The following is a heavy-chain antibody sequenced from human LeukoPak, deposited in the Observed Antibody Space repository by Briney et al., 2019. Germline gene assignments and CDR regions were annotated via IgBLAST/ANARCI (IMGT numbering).Heavy chain of an antibody. V-gene: IGHV3-7*03. CDR1: GFALSNYW. CDR2: IKEDVSEK. CDR3: ARLHYYDSSGYVDY. Sequence: GGSLRLSCAASGFALSNYWMSWVRQAPGKGLEWVANIKEDVSEKYYVDSVKGRFTISRDNAKNSLYLQMNSLRVEDTAVYYCARLHYYDSSGYVDYWGQGTLVTVSS. J-gene: IGHJ4*02. D-gene: IGHD3-22*01.